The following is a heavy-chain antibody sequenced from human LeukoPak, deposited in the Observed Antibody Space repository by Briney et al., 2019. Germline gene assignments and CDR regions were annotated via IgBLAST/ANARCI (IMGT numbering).Heavy chain of an antibody. Sequence: ASVKVSCKASGYTFTSYYMHWVRQAPGQGLEWMGIINPSGGSTSYAQKFQGRVTITADESTSTAYMELSSLRSEDTAVYYCARGAIRVFDWDYGSGSYYFLDYWGQGTLVTVSS. CDR1: GYTFTSYY. V-gene: IGHV1-46*01. CDR3: ARGAIRVFDWDYGSGSYYFLDY. D-gene: IGHD3-10*01. CDR2: INPSGGST. J-gene: IGHJ4*02.